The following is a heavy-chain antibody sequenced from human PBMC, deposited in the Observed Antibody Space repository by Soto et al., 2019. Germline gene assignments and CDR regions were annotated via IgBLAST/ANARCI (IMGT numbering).Heavy chain of an antibody. J-gene: IGHJ5*02. V-gene: IGHV4-31*03. CDR3: AGEGVDIKTWFDP. CDR2: IYYTGST. CDR1: GGSISSGGYY. D-gene: IGHD3-3*01. Sequence: PSETLSLTCTVSGGSISSGGYYWTWIRQHPGKGLEWIGYIYYTGSTYYNPSLKSRVTISLDTSKNHFSLKLTSVTAADTAVYYCAGEGVDIKTWFDPWGQGTLVTVSS.